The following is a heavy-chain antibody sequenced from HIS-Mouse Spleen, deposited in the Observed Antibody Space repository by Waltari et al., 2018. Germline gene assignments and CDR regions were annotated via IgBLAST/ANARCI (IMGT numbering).Heavy chain of an antibody. Sequence: QVQLVESGGGVVQPGRSLRLSCAAAGFTFSSYGMHWVRQAPGKGLEWVAVISYDGSNKYYADSVKGRFTISRDNSKNTLYLQMNNLRAEDTAVYYCAKDRGSQFDYWGQGTLVTVSS. CDR2: ISYDGSNK. V-gene: IGHV3-30*18. J-gene: IGHJ4*02. CDR1: GFTFSSYG. CDR3: AKDRGSQFDY. D-gene: IGHD1-26*01.